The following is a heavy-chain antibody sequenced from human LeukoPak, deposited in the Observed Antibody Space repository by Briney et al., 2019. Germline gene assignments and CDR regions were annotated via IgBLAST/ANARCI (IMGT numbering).Heavy chain of an antibody. Sequence: GGSLRLSYAASGFTFSNAWMNWVRQAPGKGLEWVGRIKSKTDGGTTDYAAPVKGRFTISRDDSKNTLYLQMNSLKTEDTAVYYCTTWYYDFWSGSSYYYYYYGMDVWGQGTTVTVSS. J-gene: IGHJ6*02. CDR2: IKSKTDGGTT. CDR1: GFTFSNAW. D-gene: IGHD3-3*01. CDR3: TTWYYDFWSGSSYYYYYYGMDV. V-gene: IGHV3-15*07.